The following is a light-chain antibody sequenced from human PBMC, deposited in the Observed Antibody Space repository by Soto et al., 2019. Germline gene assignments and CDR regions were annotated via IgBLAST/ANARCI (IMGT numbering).Light chain of an antibody. V-gene: IGKV1-9*01. CDR2: AAS. CDR3: QQSYSTPIT. J-gene: IGKJ5*01. Sequence: IQLTQPPSSLSASEGDQVTTTSPASQGINTFLAWYQQKAGKAPKLLIYAASTLQSGVPSRFSGSGSGTDFTLTISCLQSEDFATYFCQQSYSTPITFGQGTRLEIK. CDR1: QGINTF.